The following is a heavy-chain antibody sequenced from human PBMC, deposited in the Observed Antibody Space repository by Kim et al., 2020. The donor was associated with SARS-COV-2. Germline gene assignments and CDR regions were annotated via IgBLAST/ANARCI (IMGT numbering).Heavy chain of an antibody. CDR1: GFTVSSNY. Sequence: GGSLRLSCAASGFTVSSNYMNWVRQAPVKGLEWVSVVYSGGATYYADSVKGRFTISRDKSKNTLYLQMNSLRAEDTAVYYCARGGSSWFAGGFDYWGQGSLVTVSS. CDR2: VYSGGAT. V-gene: IGHV3-53*01. D-gene: IGHD6-13*01. CDR3: ARGGSSWFAGGFDY. J-gene: IGHJ4*02.